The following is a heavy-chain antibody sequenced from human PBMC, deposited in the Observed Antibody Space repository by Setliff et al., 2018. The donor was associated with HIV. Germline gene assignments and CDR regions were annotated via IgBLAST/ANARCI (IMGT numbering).Heavy chain of an antibody. J-gene: IGHJ4*02. CDR1: GFSLNTYEMC. Sequence: SGPTLVNPTQTLTLTCTFSGFSLNTYEMCVTWVRQPPGKALEWLARIDWDDDKHYSTSLKTRLTISKDTSKNQVVLTMTNMDPVDTAIYYCLRDQTLGRYGPDWGQGTLVTVSS. CDR3: LRDQTLGRYGPD. D-gene: IGHD5-18*01. CDR2: IDWDDDK. V-gene: IGHV2-70*19.